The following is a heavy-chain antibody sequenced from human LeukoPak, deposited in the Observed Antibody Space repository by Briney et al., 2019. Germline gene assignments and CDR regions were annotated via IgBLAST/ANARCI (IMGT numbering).Heavy chain of an antibody. D-gene: IGHD4-17*01. V-gene: IGHV3-30*02. CDR2: IRYDASNK. Sequence: GGSLRLSCAASGFTFSDYGMHWVRQAPGKGLEWVTFIRYDASNKYYADSVKGRFTISRDNSKNTLYLQMNSLRAEDTAVYYCARAGEDYGDCLFGYWGXGTLVTVSS. CDR1: GFTFSDYG. CDR3: ARAGEDYGDCLFGY. J-gene: IGHJ4*02.